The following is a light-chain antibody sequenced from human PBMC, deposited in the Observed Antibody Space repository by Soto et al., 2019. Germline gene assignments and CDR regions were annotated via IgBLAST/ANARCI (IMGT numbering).Light chain of an antibody. V-gene: IGKV3-15*01. CDR2: GAA. J-gene: IGKJ1*01. Sequence: EIAITLSAATESVTPRERATLSCSASQSHSRNLAWYQQKPGQAPRLLIYGAATRATGVPARFSGGGSGTEFTRTISSLHAEYVAFYYCQQYNNWPWTFGQGTKVDIK. CDR3: QQYNNWPWT. CDR1: QSHSRN.